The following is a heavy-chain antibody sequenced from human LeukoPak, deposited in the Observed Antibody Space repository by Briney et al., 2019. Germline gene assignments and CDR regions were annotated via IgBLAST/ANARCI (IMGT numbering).Heavy chain of an antibody. CDR1: GFDFDEHG. CDR3: ARAPITRPFYFDY. D-gene: IGHD3-10*01. Sequence: VGSLRLSCTASGFDFDEHGMSWVRQVPGKGLEWVSGINWSGGSPGYADPLRGRFTISRDNAKNSLYLQMDSLRAEDTALYYCARAPITRPFYFDYWGQGTLVTVSS. CDR2: INWSGGSP. V-gene: IGHV3-20*04. J-gene: IGHJ4*02.